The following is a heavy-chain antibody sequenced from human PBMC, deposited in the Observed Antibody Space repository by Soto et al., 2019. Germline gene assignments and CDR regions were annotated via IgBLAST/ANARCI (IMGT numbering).Heavy chain of an antibody. CDR3: ARHITMDPLLVY. V-gene: IGHV3-53*01. CDR2: IYSGGST. J-gene: IGHJ4*02. D-gene: IGHD3-10*01. Sequence: EVQLVESGGGLIQPGGSLRLSYAASGFTVSSNYMSWVRQAPGKGLEWVSVIYSGGSTYYADSVKGRFTISRDNSKNTLYLQMNSLRAEDTAVYYCARHITMDPLLVYWGQGTLVTVSS. CDR1: GFTVSSNY.